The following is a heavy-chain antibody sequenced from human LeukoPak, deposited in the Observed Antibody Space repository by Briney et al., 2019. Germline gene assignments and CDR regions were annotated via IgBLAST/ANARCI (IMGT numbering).Heavy chain of an antibody. V-gene: IGHV3-30*03. CDR2: ISYDGSNK. J-gene: IGHJ5*02. D-gene: IGHD2-15*01. CDR1: GFTFSSYV. Sequence: GGSLRLSCAASGFTFSSYVMHWVRQAPGKGLEWVAVISYDGSNKYYADSVKGRFTISRDNSKNTLYLQMNSLRAEDTAVYYCARRAVVAATNNWFDPWGQGTLVTVSS. CDR3: ARRAVVAATNNWFDP.